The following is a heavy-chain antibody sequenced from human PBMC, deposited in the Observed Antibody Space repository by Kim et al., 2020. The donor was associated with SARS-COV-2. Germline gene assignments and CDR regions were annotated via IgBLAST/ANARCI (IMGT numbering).Heavy chain of an antibody. V-gene: IGHV1-18*01. D-gene: IGHD6-19*01. CDR2: ISAYNGNT. CDR1: GYTFTSYG. CDR3: ARDFRPHGVAVAGIFRY. J-gene: IGHJ4*02. Sequence: ASVKVSCKASGYTFTSYGISWVRQAPGQGLEWMGWISAYNGNTNYAQKLQGRVTMTTDTSTSTAYMELRSLRSDDTAVYYCARDFRPHGVAVAGIFRYWGQGTLVTVSS.